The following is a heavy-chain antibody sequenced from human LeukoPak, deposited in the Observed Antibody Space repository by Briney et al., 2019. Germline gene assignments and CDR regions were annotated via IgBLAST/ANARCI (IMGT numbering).Heavy chain of an antibody. CDR1: GGTFSSYA. CDR2: IIPIFGTA. Sequence: WASVKVSCKASGGTFSSYAISWVRQAPGQGLEWMGGIIPIFGTANYAQKFQGRVTITADESTSTAYMELSSLRSEDTAVYYCAREFDDYVWGSYHMRGAFDIWGQGTMVTVSS. CDR3: AREFDDYVWGSYHMRGAFDI. D-gene: IGHD3-16*02. J-gene: IGHJ3*02. V-gene: IGHV1-69*13.